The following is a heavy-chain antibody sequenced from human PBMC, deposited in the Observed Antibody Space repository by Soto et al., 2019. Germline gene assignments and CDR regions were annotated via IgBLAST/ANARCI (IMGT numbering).Heavy chain of an antibody. V-gene: IGHV3-23*01. CDR3: AKVLGLGYYYDSSGYPGDY. J-gene: IGHJ4*02. D-gene: IGHD3-22*01. CDR2: ISGSGGST. CDR1: GFTFSSYA. Sequence: GGSLRLSCAASGFTFSSYAMSWVRQAPGKGLEWVSAISGSGGSTYYADSVKGRFTISRDNSKNTLYLQMNSLRAEDTAVYYCAKVLGLGYYYDSSGYPGDYWGQGTLVTVSA.